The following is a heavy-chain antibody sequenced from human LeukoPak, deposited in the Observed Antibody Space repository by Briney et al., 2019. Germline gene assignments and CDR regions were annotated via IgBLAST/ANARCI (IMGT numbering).Heavy chain of an antibody. J-gene: IGHJ6*04. D-gene: IGHD2-21*01. CDR1: GFTIGTAW. V-gene: IGHV3-15*01. CDR2: IKSEGEGATT. Sequence: GGSLRLSCVSSGFTIGTAWMSWVRPAPGEGLEWLGHIKSEGEGATTEYAAPAKGRFAISRDDSKNMIYLQMSSLKIDDTAIYFCIALFPSFYGFDVWGKGTTVTVSS. CDR3: IALFPSFYGFDV.